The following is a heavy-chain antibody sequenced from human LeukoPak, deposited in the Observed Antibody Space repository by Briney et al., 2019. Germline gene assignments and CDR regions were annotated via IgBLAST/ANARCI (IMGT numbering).Heavy chain of an antibody. J-gene: IGHJ4*02. CDR2: IYYSGST. Sequence: PSQTLSLTCTVSGGSISSGGYYWSWIRQHPGKGLEWIGYIYYSGSTYYNPSLKSRVTISVDTSKTQFSLKPSSVTAADTAVYYCARDYGGTATHFDYWGQGTLVTVSS. D-gene: IGHD4-23*01. V-gene: IGHV4-31*03. CDR1: GGSISSGGYY. CDR3: ARDYGGTATHFDY.